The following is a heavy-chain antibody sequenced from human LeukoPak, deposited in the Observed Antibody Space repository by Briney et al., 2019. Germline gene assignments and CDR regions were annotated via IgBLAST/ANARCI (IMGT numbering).Heavy chain of an antibody. CDR1: GLNFRKSW. CDR2: IKDDGSEK. J-gene: IGHJ4*02. V-gene: IGHV3-7*03. CDR3: AETASPGIAVAGNDY. D-gene: IGHD6-19*01. Sequence: GGSLRLSCAASGLNFRKSWMTWVRQAPGRGLEWVANIKDDGSEKYYVDSVKGRFTISRDNAKNSLYLQMNSLSAEDTAVYYCAETASPGIAVAGNDYWGQGTLVTVSS.